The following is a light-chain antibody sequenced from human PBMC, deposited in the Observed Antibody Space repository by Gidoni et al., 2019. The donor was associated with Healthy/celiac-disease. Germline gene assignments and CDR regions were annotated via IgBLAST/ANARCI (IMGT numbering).Light chain of an antibody. CDR2: DAS. CDR3: QQYNSYWT. V-gene: IGKV1-5*01. CDR1: QSISSW. Sequence: DIQMTPSPSTLSASVGDRVTITCRASQSISSWLAWYQQKPGKAPKLLIYDASSLESGVPSRFSGSGSGTEFTLTISSLQPDDFATYYCQQYNSYWTFGQGTIVEIK. J-gene: IGKJ1*01.